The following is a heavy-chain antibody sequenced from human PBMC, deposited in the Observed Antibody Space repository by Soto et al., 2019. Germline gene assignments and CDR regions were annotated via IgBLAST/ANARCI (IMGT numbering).Heavy chain of an antibody. Sequence: EVQLVESGGGLVKPGGSLRLSCAASGFTFSSYSMNWVRQSPGKGLEWVSSISSSSSYIYYADSVKGRFTISRDNAKNSLYRQMNSLRAEDTAVYYCARSTIFGVVISRFEPWGQGNLVTVSS. CDR2: ISSSSSYI. V-gene: IGHV3-21*01. CDR1: GFTFSSYS. J-gene: IGHJ5*02. D-gene: IGHD3-3*01. CDR3: ARSTIFGVVISRFEP.